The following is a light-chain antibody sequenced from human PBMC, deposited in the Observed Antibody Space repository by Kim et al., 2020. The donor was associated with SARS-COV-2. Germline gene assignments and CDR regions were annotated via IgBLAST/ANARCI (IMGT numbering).Light chain of an antibody. Sequence: ASVGDSVTLPCQASQGRSDHLNWYQQKPGKAPNLLIYDASNLETGVPSRFSGSKSGTDFTLTITSLQPEDIATYYCQQYDTLPYSFGQGTKVDIK. V-gene: IGKV1-33*01. J-gene: IGKJ2*03. CDR3: QQYDTLPYS. CDR2: DAS. CDR1: QGRSDH.